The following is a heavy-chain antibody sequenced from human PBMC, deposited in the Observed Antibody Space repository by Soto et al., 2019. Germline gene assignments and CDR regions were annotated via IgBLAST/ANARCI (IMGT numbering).Heavy chain of an antibody. J-gene: IGHJ4*02. Sequence: QVQLVQSGAEVKKPGASVKVSCKASGYTFTSYGITWVRQAPGQGLEWMGWISAYNGNTKYAQKLQGRVTMTTDTSTITAYMELRSLRSDGTAVYYCARDLGALIVDYWGQGTLVTVSS. CDR2: ISAYNGNT. CDR1: GYTFTSYG. D-gene: IGHD1-26*01. CDR3: ARDLGALIVDY. V-gene: IGHV1-18*01.